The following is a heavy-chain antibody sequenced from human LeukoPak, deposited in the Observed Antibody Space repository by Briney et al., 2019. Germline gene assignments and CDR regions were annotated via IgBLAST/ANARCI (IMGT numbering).Heavy chain of an antibody. CDR3: ARQRLGEISLTAFDI. J-gene: IGHJ3*02. CDR1: GGSISSNY. Sequence: ETLSLTCTVSGGSISSNYWNWIRQPPGKGLEWIGYIYSSGSTNYNPSLKSRVTMSVDTSKNQFSLKLMSVTAADTAVYYCARQRLGEISLTAFDIWGRGTMVTVSS. CDR2: IYSSGST. V-gene: IGHV4-4*09. D-gene: IGHD3-16*02.